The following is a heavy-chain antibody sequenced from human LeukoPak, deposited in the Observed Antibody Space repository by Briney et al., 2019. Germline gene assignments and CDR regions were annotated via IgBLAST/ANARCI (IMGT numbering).Heavy chain of an antibody. CDR3: AMITPYYFDY. Sequence: PGGSLRLSCTASGFSFSSFWMSWVRQAPGKGLEWVSSISSSSSYIYYADSVKGRFTISRDNAKNSLYLQMNSLRAEDTAVYYCAMITPYYFDYWGQGTLVTVSS. V-gene: IGHV3-21*01. CDR1: GFSFSSFW. CDR2: ISSSSSYI. J-gene: IGHJ4*02. D-gene: IGHD3-16*01.